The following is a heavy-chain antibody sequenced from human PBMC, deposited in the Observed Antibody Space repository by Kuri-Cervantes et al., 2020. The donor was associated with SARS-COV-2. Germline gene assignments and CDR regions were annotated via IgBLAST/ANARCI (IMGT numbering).Heavy chain of an antibody. CDR3: AKDSRFVVAAQAVIRAKKDLPIT. D-gene: IGHD2-2*02. CDR1: GFTCISYS. V-gene: IGHV3-48*01. J-gene: IGHJ5*02. Sequence: LTGSASGFTCISYSMNWVRQAPGKGLDWVSYISSSCTIFYADSVKVRLNISRYHPKNSLYLQMNSLRAEDTAVYYCAKDSRFVVAAQAVIRAKKDLPITWGQGTLVTVSS. CDR2: ISSSCTI.